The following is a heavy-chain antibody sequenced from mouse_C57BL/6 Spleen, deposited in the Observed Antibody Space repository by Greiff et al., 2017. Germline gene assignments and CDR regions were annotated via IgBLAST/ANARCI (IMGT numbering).Heavy chain of an antibody. CDR1: GYTFTSYW. CDR3: ARGGYFGGYYAMDY. Sequence: QVQLQQPGAELVKPGASVKLSCKASGYTFTSYWMQWVKQRPGQGLEWIGEIDPSDSYTNYNQKFKGKATLTVDTSSSTAYMQLSSLTSEDSAVYYCARGGYFGGYYAMDYWGQGTSVTVSS. CDR2: IDPSDSYT. D-gene: IGHD2-3*01. V-gene: IGHV1-50*01. J-gene: IGHJ4*01.